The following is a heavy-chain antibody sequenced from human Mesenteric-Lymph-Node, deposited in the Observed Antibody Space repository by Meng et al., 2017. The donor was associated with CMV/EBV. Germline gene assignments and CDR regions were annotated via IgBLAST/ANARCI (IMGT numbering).Heavy chain of an antibody. V-gene: IGHV4-34*01. D-gene: IGHD4-23*01. Sequence: QVQLKSGGACLFEPSETLSLACAFMVGSFSGYYWSWIRQPPGKGREWIGEINHSGSTNYNPSLKSRVTISVDTSKNQFSLKLSSVTAADTAVYYCARHQRWLKSEGGFNYWGQGTLVTVSS. CDR2: INHSGST. J-gene: IGHJ4*02. CDR1: VGSFSGYY. CDR3: ARHQRWLKSEGGFNY.